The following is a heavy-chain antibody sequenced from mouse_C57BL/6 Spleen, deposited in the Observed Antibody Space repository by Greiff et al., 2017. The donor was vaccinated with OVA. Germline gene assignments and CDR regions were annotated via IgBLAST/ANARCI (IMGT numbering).Heavy chain of an antibody. CDR2: IHPSDSGT. CDR1: GYTFTSYW. D-gene: IGHD5-2*01. V-gene: IGHV1-74*01. Sequence: QVQLQQPGAELVKPGASVKVSCKASGYTFTSYWMHWVKQRPGQGLEWIGRIHPSDSGTNYNQKFKGKATLTVDKSSSTAYMQLSSLTSEDSAVYCCAIERIRDLAIFAYWGKGTLVTVSA. CDR3: AIERIRDLAIFAY. J-gene: IGHJ3*01.